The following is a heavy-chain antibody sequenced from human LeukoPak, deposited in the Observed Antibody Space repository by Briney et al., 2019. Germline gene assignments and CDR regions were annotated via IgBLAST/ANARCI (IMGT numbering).Heavy chain of an antibody. D-gene: IGHD1-26*01. V-gene: IGHV3-30-3*01. Sequence: HSGGSLRLSCAASGFTFSSYAMHWVRQAPGKGLEWVAVISYDGSNKYYADSVKGRFTISRDNSKNTLYLQMNSLRAEDTAVYYCAREGMVALDYWGQGTLVTVSS. CDR2: ISYDGSNK. CDR1: GFTFSSYA. CDR3: AREGMVALDY. J-gene: IGHJ4*02.